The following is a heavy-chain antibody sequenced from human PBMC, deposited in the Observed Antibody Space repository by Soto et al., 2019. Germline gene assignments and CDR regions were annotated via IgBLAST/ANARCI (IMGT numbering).Heavy chain of an antibody. CDR2: INAGNGNT. V-gene: IGHV1-3*01. J-gene: IGHJ4*02. Sequence: QVQLVQPGAEVKKPGASVKVSCKASGYTFTGYAIHWVRQAPGQRLEWMGWINAGNGNTKYSQKFQGRVTITRDTSASTAYMELSSLRSEDTAVYYCARGDYYDIHDYWGQGTLVTVSS. D-gene: IGHD3-22*01. CDR1: GYTFTGYA. CDR3: ARGDYYDIHDY.